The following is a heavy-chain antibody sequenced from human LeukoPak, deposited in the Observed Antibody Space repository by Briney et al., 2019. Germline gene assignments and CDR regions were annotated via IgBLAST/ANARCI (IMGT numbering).Heavy chain of an antibody. CDR3: ARAQCCPGTPDY. V-gene: IGHV4-61*02. J-gene: IGHJ4*02. D-gene: IGHD2-15*01. CDR1: GGSISSGSYY. Sequence: SETLSLTCTVSGGSISSGSYYWSWIRQPAGKGLEWIGGIYTSGSTNYNPSLKSRVTISVDTSKNQFPLKLSSVTAADTAVYYCARAQCCPGTPDYWGQGTLVTVSS. CDR2: IYTSGST.